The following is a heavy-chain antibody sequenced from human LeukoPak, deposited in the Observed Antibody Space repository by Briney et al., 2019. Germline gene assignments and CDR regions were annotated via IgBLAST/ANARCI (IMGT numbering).Heavy chain of an antibody. CDR1: GLTFSNYG. J-gene: IGHJ4*02. D-gene: IGHD2-2*01. CDR2: ISYDGSNK. V-gene: IGHV3-30*18. Sequence: GGFLRLSCAATGLTFSNYGMHWVRQAPCKGLEWVVVISYDGSNKYYADSVKGRFTISRDNSKNTLYLQMNSLRAEDTAVYYCAKGRGYCSSTSCYGHYFDYWGQGTLVTVSS. CDR3: AKGRGYCSSTSCYGHYFDY.